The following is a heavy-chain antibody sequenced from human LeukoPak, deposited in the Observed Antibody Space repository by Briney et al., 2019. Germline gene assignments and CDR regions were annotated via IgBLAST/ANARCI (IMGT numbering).Heavy chain of an antibody. Sequence: ASVKVSCKASGYTFTSYYMHWVRQAPGQGLEWMGIINPSGGSTSYAQKFRGRVTMTRDTSTSTVYMELSSLRSEDTAVYYCARDQGRYYGSGTRSNWFDPWGQGTLVTVSS. J-gene: IGHJ5*02. D-gene: IGHD3-10*01. CDR3: ARDQGRYYGSGTRSNWFDP. V-gene: IGHV1-46*01. CDR1: GYTFTSYY. CDR2: INPSGGST.